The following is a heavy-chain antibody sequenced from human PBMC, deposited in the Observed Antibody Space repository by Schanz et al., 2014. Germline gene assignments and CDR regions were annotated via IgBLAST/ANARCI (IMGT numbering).Heavy chain of an antibody. V-gene: IGHV1-69*08. J-gene: IGHJ4*02. Sequence: QVQLVQSGAEVKKPGSSVKVSCKASRSTFSSYTISWVRQARGQGLEWVGIINLSGGSTNNAQKFQGRVTMTTDTSTSTAYMELRSLRSDDTAVYYCARGGYSSGWYDRDIAHFDYWGQGTLVTVSS. D-gene: IGHD6-19*01. CDR2: INLSGGST. CDR1: RSTFSSYT. CDR3: ARGGYSSGWYDRDIAHFDY.